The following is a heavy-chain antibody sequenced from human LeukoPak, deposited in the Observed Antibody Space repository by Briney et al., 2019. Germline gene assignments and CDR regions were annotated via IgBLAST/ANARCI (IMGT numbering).Heavy chain of an antibody. V-gene: IGHV4-39*07. Sequence: SETLSLTCTVSGGSISSGSYYWSWIRQPPGKGLEWIGEINHSGSTNYNPSLKSRVTISVDTSKNQFSLKLSSVTAADTAVYYCARDTRYDSSGYYYDKGDYWGQGTLVTVSS. CDR2: INHSGST. D-gene: IGHD3-22*01. CDR1: GGSISSGSYY. CDR3: ARDTRYDSSGYYYDKGDY. J-gene: IGHJ4*02.